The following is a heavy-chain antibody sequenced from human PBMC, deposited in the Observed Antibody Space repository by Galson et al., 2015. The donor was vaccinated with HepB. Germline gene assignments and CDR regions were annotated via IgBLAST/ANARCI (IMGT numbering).Heavy chain of an antibody. CDR1: GYIFTNYA. CDR3: ARTPYYASGSYSNAWFDP. Sequence: SVKVSCKASGYIFTNYAMNWVRQAPGQGLEWMGWINTNTRNPTYAQGFTGRFVFSLDTSVSTAHLQISSLKAEDTAVYYCARTPYYASGSYSNAWFDPWGQGTLVTVSS. CDR2: INTNTRNP. V-gene: IGHV7-4-1*02. J-gene: IGHJ5*02. D-gene: IGHD3-10*01.